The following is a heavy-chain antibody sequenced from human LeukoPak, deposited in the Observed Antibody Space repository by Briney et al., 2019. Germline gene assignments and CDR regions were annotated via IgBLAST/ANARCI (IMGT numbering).Heavy chain of an antibody. V-gene: IGHV1-24*01. J-gene: IGHJ5*02. Sequence: ASVKVSCKVSGYTLTELSMHWVRQAPGKGLEWMGGFDPEDGETIYAQKFQGRVTMTEDTSTDTAYMELSSLRSEDTAVYYCARDPHYDFWSGYYGGNWFDPWGQGTLVAVSS. CDR2: FDPEDGET. D-gene: IGHD3-3*01. CDR1: GYTLTELS. CDR3: ARDPHYDFWSGYYGGNWFDP.